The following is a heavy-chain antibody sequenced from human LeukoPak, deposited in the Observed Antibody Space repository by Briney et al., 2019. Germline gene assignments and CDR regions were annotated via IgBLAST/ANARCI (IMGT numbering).Heavy chain of an antibody. Sequence: SETLSLTCTVSGGSISSSSYFWGWIRQPPGKGLEWIGSINYSGSAYYNPSLKSRVTISIDTSKNQFSLKLSSVTAADTAVYYCARQPHYITMVRGAIDYWGQGTLVTVSS. V-gene: IGHV4-39*01. CDR2: INYSGSA. J-gene: IGHJ4*02. D-gene: IGHD3-10*01. CDR1: GGSISSSSYF. CDR3: ARQPHYITMVRGAIDY.